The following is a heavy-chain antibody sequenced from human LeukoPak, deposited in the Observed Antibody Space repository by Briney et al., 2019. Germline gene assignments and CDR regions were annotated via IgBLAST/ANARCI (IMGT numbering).Heavy chain of an antibody. CDR1: GFTFSSYA. J-gene: IGHJ4*02. Sequence: GGSLRLSCTASGFTFSSYAMNWVRQAPGKGLEWVSGIGAGGTFTYYADSVKGRFTISRDNSRNTLYLQMNSLRADDTAVYYCAKVDYWGQGTLVTVSS. CDR2: IGAGGTFT. V-gene: IGHV3-23*01. CDR3: AKVDY.